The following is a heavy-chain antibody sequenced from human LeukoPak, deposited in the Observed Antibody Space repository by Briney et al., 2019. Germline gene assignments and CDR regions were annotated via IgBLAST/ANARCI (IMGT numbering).Heavy chain of an antibody. Sequence: GRSLRLSCAASGFTFGIYGMHWVRQAPGKGLEWVAVISYDGSNKYYADSVKGRFTISRDNSMDTLYLQMNSLRAEDTAVYSCAKDPPVGPTQAGGVWGQGTTVTVSS. CDR3: AKDPPVGPTQAGGV. J-gene: IGHJ6*02. CDR2: ISYDGSNK. D-gene: IGHD2-15*01. V-gene: IGHV3-30*18. CDR1: GFTFGIYG.